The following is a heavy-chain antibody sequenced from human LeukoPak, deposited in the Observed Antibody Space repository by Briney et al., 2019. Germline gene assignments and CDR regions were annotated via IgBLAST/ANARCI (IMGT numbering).Heavy chain of an antibody. CDR1: GFTFSSYG. D-gene: IGHD3-3*01. V-gene: IGHV3-30*02. Sequence: GGSLRLSCAASGFTFSSYGMHWVRQASGKGLEWVAFIRYDGSNKYYADSVKGRFTISRDNSKNTLYLQMNSLRAEDTAVYYCAKDQGFWSGAYYFDYWGQGTLVTVSS. J-gene: IGHJ4*02. CDR3: AKDQGFWSGAYYFDY. CDR2: IRYDGSNK.